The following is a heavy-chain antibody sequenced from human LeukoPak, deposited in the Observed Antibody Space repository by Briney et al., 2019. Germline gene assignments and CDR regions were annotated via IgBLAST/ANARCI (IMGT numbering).Heavy chain of an antibody. CDR1: GGSLTSYY. J-gene: IGHJ3*02. CDR3: ARRRRAAAGAAAFGI. Sequence: SETLSLTCTVPGGSLTSYYWSCIPHPPGERVGWIVHIYISGSTKSKPSLKSRVTISVVTAKNQLSLKLRSVTAANTAVYDCARRRRAAAGAAAFGIWGQGRMVTVSS. V-gene: IGHV4-4*09. CDR2: IYISGST. D-gene: IGHD6-13*01.